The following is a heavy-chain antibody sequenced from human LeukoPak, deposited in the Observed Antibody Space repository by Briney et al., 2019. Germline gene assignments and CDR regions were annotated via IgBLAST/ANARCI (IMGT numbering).Heavy chain of an antibody. D-gene: IGHD6-19*01. J-gene: IGHJ6*02. V-gene: IGHV3-23*01. CDR1: GFTFSSYA. CDR3: AKEQWAARNYYGMDV. Sequence: GGSLRLSCAASGFTFSSYAMHWVRQAPGKGLEWVSAITGSGGTTYYADSVKGRFTISRDNSKNTLYLQMNSLRAEDTAVYYCAKEQWAARNYYGMDVWGQGTTVTVSS. CDR2: ITGSGGTT.